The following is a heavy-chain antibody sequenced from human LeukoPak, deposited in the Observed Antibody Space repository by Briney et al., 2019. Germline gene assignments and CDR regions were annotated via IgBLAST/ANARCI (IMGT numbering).Heavy chain of an antibody. D-gene: IGHD3-10*01. CDR2: INTNSGGT. CDR1: GYTFTGYY. Sequence: ASVTVSCKASGYTFTGYYMHWVRQAPGQGLEWMGWINTNSGGTNYAQKFQGRVTMTRDTSISAAYMELSRLRSDDTAVFYCARDPLLLWFGEFLNWFDPWGQGTLVTVSS. V-gene: IGHV1-2*02. CDR3: ARDPLLLWFGEFLNWFDP. J-gene: IGHJ5*02.